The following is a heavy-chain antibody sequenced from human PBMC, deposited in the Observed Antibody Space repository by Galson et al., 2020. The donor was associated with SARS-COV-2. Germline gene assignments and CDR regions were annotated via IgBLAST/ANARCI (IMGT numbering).Heavy chain of an antibody. D-gene: IGHD3-3*01. CDR2: IYYSGST. CDR3: ARASTIFGVVIDAFDI. Sequence: SETLSLTCTVSGGSISSGGYYWSWIRQHPGKGLEWIGYIYYSGSTYYNPSLKSRVTISVDTSKNQISLKLSSVTAADTAVYYCARASTIFGVVIDAFDIWGKGTMVTVSS. CDR1: GGSISSGGYY. J-gene: IGHJ3*02. V-gene: IGHV4-31*03.